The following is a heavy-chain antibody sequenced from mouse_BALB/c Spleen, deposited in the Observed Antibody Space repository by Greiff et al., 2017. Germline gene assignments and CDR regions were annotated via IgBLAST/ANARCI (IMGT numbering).Heavy chain of an antibody. D-gene: IGHD1-2*01. CDR2: ISDGGSYT. J-gene: IGHJ4*01. V-gene: IGHV5-4*02. CDR1: GFTFSDYY. Sequence: EVQGVESGGGLVKPGGSLKLSCAASGFTFSDYYMYWVRQTPEKRLEWVATISDGGSYTYYPDSVKGRFTISRDNAKNNLYLQMSSLKSEDTAMYYCARDSLLRLRAMDYWGQGTSVTVSS. CDR3: ARDSLLRLRAMDY.